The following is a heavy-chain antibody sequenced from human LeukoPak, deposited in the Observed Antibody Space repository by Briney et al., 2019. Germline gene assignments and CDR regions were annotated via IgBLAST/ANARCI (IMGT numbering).Heavy chain of an antibody. V-gene: IGHV3-66*01. J-gene: IGHJ4*02. Sequence: PGGSLRLSYAASGFTVSSNFMSWVRQAPGQGLELVSVIYSGGNTYYADSVRGRFTIFRDNSKNTLYLQMNSLRAEDTAMYYCARKYTYGLDWGQGTLVTVSS. CDR3: ARKYTYGLD. D-gene: IGHD5-18*01. CDR2: IYSGGNT. CDR1: GFTVSSNF.